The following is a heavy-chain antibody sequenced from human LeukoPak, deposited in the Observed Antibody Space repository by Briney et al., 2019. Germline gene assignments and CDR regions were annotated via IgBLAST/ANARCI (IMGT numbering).Heavy chain of an antibody. J-gene: IGHJ5*02. CDR2: ISGSGGST. CDR3: ANVEITMVRGVMGNWFDP. CDR1: GFTFSSYA. Sequence: GGSLRLSCAASGFTFSSYAMSWVRQAPGKGLEWVSAISGSGGSTYYADSVEGRFTISRDNSKNTLYLQMNSLRAEDTAVYYCANVEITMVRGVMGNWFDPWGQGTLVTVSS. D-gene: IGHD3-10*01. V-gene: IGHV3-23*01.